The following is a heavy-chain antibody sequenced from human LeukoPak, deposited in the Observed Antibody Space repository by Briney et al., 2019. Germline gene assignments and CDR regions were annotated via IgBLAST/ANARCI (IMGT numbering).Heavy chain of an antibody. CDR3: ARLGYYGSGSYRNWFDP. CDR2: IKQDGTEK. D-gene: IGHD3-10*01. Sequence: QPGGSLRLSCAASGFTFSTYWMSWVRQAPGKGLEWVANIKQDGTEKYYVDSVKGRFTISRDNAKNSLYLQMNSLRAEDTAVYYCARLGYYGSGSYRNWFDPWGQGTLVTVSS. J-gene: IGHJ5*02. V-gene: IGHV3-7*05. CDR1: GFTFSTYW.